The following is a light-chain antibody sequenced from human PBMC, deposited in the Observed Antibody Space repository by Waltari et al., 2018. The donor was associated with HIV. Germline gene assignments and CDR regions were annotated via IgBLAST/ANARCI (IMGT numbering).Light chain of an antibody. Sequence: EILMTQSPATLAVSPGDRATLSCKAGQSAATNIAWYQQKPGQPIRLLIYGAGTTATGVSGRFSGSGSGTDFTLTINNLQSDDSAVYFCQQYNSSPTFGQGTKVEV. CDR3: QQYNSSPT. CDR1: QSAATN. CDR2: GAG. J-gene: IGKJ2*01. V-gene: IGKV3-15*01.